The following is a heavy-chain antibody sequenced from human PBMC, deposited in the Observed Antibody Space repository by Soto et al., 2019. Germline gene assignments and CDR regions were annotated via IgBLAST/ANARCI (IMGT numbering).Heavy chain of an antibody. CDR3: AKEGLGPHFDY. CDR2: VNGDGSTT. D-gene: IGHD1-26*01. V-gene: IGHV3-74*01. J-gene: IGHJ4*02. Sequence: EVQLVDSGGGLAQPGGSLSLSCAASGFTFRNYWMHWVRQAPGKGLVWVSRVNGDGSTTNYADSVKGRFTISRDNAKNTLSLQMNSMRADDTDVYYCAKEGLGPHFDYWGQGAMVTVSS. CDR1: GFTFRNYW.